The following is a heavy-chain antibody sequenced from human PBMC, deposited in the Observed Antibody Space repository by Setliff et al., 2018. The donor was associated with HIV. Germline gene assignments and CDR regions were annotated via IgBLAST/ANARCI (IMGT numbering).Heavy chain of an antibody. D-gene: IGHD3-16*01. CDR2: FDPEDDET. CDR1: GYTHTELS. Sequence: ASVKVSCKVSGYTHTELSIHWVRQAPGEGLEWMGGFDPEDDETVYAEKFQGRVTMTEDTSTDTAYMALSSLRSEDTAMYYCARVMITFGGSYAFDIWGQGTMVTVS. V-gene: IGHV1-24*01. CDR3: ARVMITFGGSYAFDI. J-gene: IGHJ3*02.